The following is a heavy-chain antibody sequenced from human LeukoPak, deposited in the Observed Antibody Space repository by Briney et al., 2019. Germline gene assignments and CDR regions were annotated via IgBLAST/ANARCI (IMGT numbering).Heavy chain of an antibody. CDR2: ISITSRAI. J-gene: IGHJ4*02. D-gene: IGHD4-17*01. CDR1: ALIFSRYS. Sequence: GGSLRLACPASALIFSRYSMNWFRQAPGKGLELVSYISITSRAIHYADSVKGRFTISRDNAKNSLYLQMNSLRDEDTALYYCGRGPGRGYGDYAFVENWGQGTLVTVSS. V-gene: IGHV3-48*02. CDR3: GRGPGRGYGDYAFVEN.